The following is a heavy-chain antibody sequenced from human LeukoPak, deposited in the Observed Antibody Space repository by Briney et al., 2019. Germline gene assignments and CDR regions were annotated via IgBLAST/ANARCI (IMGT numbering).Heavy chain of an antibody. D-gene: IGHD6-13*01. Sequence: SETLSLTCTVSGGSISGSSFYWGWIRQPPGKGLEWIGSMYYSGSTYYNPSLPSRVTMSVDTSKNQFSLKLSSVTAADTAVYYCASSSLGLDAFDIWGQGTMVTVSS. V-gene: IGHV4-39*07. CDR1: GGSISGSSFY. CDR3: ASSSLGLDAFDI. J-gene: IGHJ3*02. CDR2: MYYSGST.